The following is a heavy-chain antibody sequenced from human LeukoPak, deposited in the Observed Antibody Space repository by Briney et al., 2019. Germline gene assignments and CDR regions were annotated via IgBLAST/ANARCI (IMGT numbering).Heavy chain of an antibody. CDR2: IKQDGSEK. J-gene: IGHJ4*02. CDR1: GFTFSSYW. Sequence: GGSLRLSCAASGFTFSSYWMSWVRQAPGKGLEWVANIKQDGSEKYYVDSVEGRFTISRDNAKNSLYLQMNSLRAEDTAVYYCARGPYYDSSGYYERPYYFDYWGQGTLVTVSS. CDR3: ARGPYYDSSGYYERPYYFDY. V-gene: IGHV3-7*01. D-gene: IGHD3-22*01.